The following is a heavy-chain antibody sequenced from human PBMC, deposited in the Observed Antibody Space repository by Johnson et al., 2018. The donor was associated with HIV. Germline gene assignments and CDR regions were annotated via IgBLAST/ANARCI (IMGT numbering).Heavy chain of an antibody. D-gene: IGHD2-21*02. CDR1: GFTFSSYA. Sequence: QVQLVESGGGVVQPGRSLRLSCAASGFTFSSYAMHWVRQAPGKGLEWVAVISYDGSNKYYADSVKGRFTISRDNSKNTLYLQMNSLRAEDTALYYCAIYGLVTRAFDIWGQGTMVAVSS. J-gene: IGHJ3*02. V-gene: IGHV3-30-3*01. CDR2: ISYDGSNK. CDR3: AIYGLVTRAFDI.